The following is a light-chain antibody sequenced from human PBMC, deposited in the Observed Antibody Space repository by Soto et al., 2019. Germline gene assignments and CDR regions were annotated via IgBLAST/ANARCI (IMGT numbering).Light chain of an antibody. J-gene: IGKJ4*01. Sequence: IVLTQSPGTLSLAPGERATLSCRASQSVSSSYLAWYQQKPGQAPRLLIYGASSRATGIPDRFSGSGSGTDFTLTISRLEPEEFAVYYCQQYGSSPLTFGGGTKVAIK. V-gene: IGKV3-20*01. CDR1: QSVSSSY. CDR3: QQYGSSPLT. CDR2: GAS.